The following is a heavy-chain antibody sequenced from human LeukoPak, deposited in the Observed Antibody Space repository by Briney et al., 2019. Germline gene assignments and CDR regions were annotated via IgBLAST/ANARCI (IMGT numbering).Heavy chain of an antibody. D-gene: IGHD6-19*01. CDR1: GFTFSSYA. J-gene: IGHJ4*02. Sequence: GGSLRLSCAASGFTFSSYAMRWGRQAPGKGLEWVAVISYDGSNKYYADSVKGRFTISRDNSKNTLYLQMNSLRAEDTAVYYCARDLSGYFDYWGQGTLVTVSS. V-gene: IGHV3-30-3*01. CDR3: ARDLSGYFDY. CDR2: ISYDGSNK.